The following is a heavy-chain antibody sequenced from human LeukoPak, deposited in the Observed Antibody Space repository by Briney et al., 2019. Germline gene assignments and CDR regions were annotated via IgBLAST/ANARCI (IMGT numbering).Heavy chain of an antibody. CDR2: ISSSGSTI. CDR1: GSTFSDYY. CDR3: AKSIVEVTYQFDY. Sequence: GGSLRLSCAASGSTFSDYYMSWIRQAPGKGLEWVSYISSSGSTIYYADSVKGRFTISRDNAKNSLYLQMNSLRAEDTAVYYCAKSIVEVTYQFDYWGQGTLVTVSS. V-gene: IGHV3-11*01. D-gene: IGHD3-22*01. J-gene: IGHJ4*02.